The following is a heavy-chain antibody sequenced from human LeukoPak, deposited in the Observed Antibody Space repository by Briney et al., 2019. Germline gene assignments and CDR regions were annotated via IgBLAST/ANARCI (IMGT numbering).Heavy chain of an antibody. D-gene: IGHD1-7*01. CDR1: GGSISSYW. CDR3: ARGGSSGSTCDY. CDR2: IYSSGFT. Sequence: SETLSLTCTASGGSISSYWRGWVRQPAGKGLEWIGHIYSSGFTNYNPSLKSRVTMSVDTSKNQFSLYLSSVTAAEAALYYCARGGSSGSTCDYWGQGTLVTVTS. J-gene: IGHJ4*02. V-gene: IGHV4-4*07.